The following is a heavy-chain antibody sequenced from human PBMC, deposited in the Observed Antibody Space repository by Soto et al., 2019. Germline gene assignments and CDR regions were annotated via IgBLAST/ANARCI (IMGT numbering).Heavy chain of an antibody. V-gene: IGHV3-13*01. Sequence: PGGSLRLSCAASGFTFSSYDMHWVRQATGKGLEWVSAIGTAGDTYYPGSVKGRFTISRENAKNSLYLQMNSLRAGDTAVYYCARAGVYCTNGVCFPGAFDIWGQGTMVTVSS. CDR1: GFTFSSYD. D-gene: IGHD2-8*01. CDR3: ARAGVYCTNGVCFPGAFDI. CDR2: IGTAGDT. J-gene: IGHJ3*02.